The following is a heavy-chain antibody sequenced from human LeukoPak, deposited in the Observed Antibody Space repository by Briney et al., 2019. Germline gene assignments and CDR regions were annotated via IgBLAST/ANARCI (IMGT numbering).Heavy chain of an antibody. J-gene: IGHJ4*02. CDR1: GGSISSSSYY. D-gene: IGHD6-13*01. CDR3: ARSRIAAAGPFRY. Sequence: PSETLSLTCTVSGGSISSSSYYWGWIRQPPGKGLEWIGSIYYSGSTYYNPSLKSRVTISVDTSKNQFSLKLSSVTAVDTAVYYCARSRIAAAGPFRYWGQETLVTVSS. V-gene: IGHV4-39*01. CDR2: IYYSGST.